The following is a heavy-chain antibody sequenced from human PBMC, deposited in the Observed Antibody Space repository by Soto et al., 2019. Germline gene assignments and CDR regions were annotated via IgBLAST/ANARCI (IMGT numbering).Heavy chain of an antibody. CDR1: GYTFTSYD. CDR3: ARGGLRVVVPAANKYNWFDP. J-gene: IGHJ5*02. CDR2: MNPNSGNT. Sequence: QVQLVQSGAEVKKPGASVKVSCKASGYTFTSYDIIWVRQATGQGLEWMGWMNPNSGNTGYAQKFQGRVTMTRNTSISTAYMELSSLRSEDTAVYYCARGGLRVVVPAANKYNWFDPWGQGTLVTVSS. V-gene: IGHV1-8*01. D-gene: IGHD2-2*01.